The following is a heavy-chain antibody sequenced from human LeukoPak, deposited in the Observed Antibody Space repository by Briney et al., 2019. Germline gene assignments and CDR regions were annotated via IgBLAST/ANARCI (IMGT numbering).Heavy chain of an antibody. CDR3: ARAPYYDILTGYYPDV. CDR1: GGSISSYY. J-gene: IGHJ6*02. CDR2: IYSSGGT. D-gene: IGHD3-9*01. Sequence: SETLSLTCTVSGGSISSYYWSWIRQPAGKGLEWIGLIYSSGGTDYNPSLKSRVTISVDTSKNQFSLKLSSVTAADTAVYYCARAPYYDILTGYYPDVWGQGTTVTVSS. V-gene: IGHV4-4*07.